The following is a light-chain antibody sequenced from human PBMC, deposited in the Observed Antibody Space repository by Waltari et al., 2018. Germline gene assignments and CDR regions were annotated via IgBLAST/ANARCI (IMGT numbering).Light chain of an antibody. V-gene: IGKV3-15*01. CDR3: QQYNEWPYT. CDR1: KSVGNN. CDR2: VTS. J-gene: IGKJ2*01. Sequence: ETIMTQYPATLSVSPGDTATLSCRASKSVGNNITWFQQTPGQAPRLLIYVTSSRSTNIPGRFSGAGSGTDFTLTISGLQSEDFAVYYCQQYNEWPYTFGQGT.